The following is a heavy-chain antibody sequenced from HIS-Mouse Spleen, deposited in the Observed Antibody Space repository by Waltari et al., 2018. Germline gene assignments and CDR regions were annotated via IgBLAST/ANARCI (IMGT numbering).Heavy chain of an antibody. V-gene: IGHV3-66*01. CDR1: GFTVSSNY. Sequence: EVQLVESGGGLVQPGGSLRISWAASGFTVSSNYMSWVRQAPGKGLEWVSVIYSGGSTYYADSVKGRFTISRDNSKNTLYLQLNSLRAEDTAVYYCVRSNWYFDYWGQGTLVTVSS. CDR3: VRSNWYFDY. J-gene: IGHJ4*02. D-gene: IGHD7-27*01. CDR2: IYSGGST.